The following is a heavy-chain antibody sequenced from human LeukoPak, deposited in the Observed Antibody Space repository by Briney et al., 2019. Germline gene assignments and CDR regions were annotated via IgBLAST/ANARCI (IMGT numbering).Heavy chain of an antibody. D-gene: IGHD2-2*01. CDR3: ARMPVPAAPYYYYYGMDV. V-gene: IGHV1-2*02. Sequence: ASVKVSCKASGYTFTGYYMHWVRQAPGHGLEWMGWINPNSGGTNYAQKFQGRVTMTRDTSISTAYMELSRLRSDDTAVYYCARMPVPAAPYYYYYGMDVWGQGTTVTVSS. CDR2: INPNSGGT. J-gene: IGHJ6*02. CDR1: GYTFTGYY.